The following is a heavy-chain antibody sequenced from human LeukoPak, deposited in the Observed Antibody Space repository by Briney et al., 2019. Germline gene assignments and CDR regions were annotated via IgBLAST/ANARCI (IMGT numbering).Heavy chain of an antibody. J-gene: IGHJ4*02. CDR2: INWNGGST. Sequence: GGSLRLSCAASGFTFRSYWMNWVRQAPGKGLEWVSGINWNGGSTGYADFVRGRFTISRDDTKNSLYLQMNSLRAEDTALYFCARKFGYSSSAYNPHYYDYWGQGTLVTVSS. CDR3: ARKFGYSSSAYNPHYYDY. V-gene: IGHV3-20*04. D-gene: IGHD6-19*01. CDR1: GFTFRSYW.